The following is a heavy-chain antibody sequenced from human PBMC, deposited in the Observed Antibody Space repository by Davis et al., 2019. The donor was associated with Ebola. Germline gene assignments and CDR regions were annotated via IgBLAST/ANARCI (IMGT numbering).Heavy chain of an antibody. Sequence: WGSLRLSCVAPGFTFSTYWMTWVRQAPGKGLEWVATIKKDGSVKYYVDSVKGRFTISRDNANNSLFLQMNSLRAEDTALYYCARLLRDSEYSYSDYWGHGTQVAVSS. CDR2: IKKDGSVK. D-gene: IGHD4-11*01. V-gene: IGHV3-7*01. CDR3: ARLLRDSEYSYSDY. CDR1: GFTFSTYW. J-gene: IGHJ4*01.